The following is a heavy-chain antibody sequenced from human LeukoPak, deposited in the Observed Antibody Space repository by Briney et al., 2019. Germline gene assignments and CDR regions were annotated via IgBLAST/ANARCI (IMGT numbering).Heavy chain of an antibody. CDR3: ARHGSGRYYPAEGRVDY. V-gene: IGHV1-46*03. Sequence: ASVKVSCKAFGYGFTSYYIHWVRQAPGQGLEWMGIINPRVGGTTYARKFQGRVTMTRDTSTSTVYMELSSLRSEDTAVYYCARHGSGRYYPAEGRVDYWGQGTLVTVSS. CDR1: GYGFTSYY. J-gene: IGHJ4*02. D-gene: IGHD3-10*01. CDR2: INPRVGGT.